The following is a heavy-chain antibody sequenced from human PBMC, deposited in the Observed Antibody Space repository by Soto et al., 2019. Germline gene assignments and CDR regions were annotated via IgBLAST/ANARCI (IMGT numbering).Heavy chain of an antibody. CDR1: GGSFSGYY. J-gene: IGHJ6*02. D-gene: IGHD1-1*01. CDR2: INHSGST. Sequence: PSETLSLTCAVYGGSFSGYYWSWIRQPPGKGLEWIGEINHSGSTNYNPSLKSRVTISVDTSKNQFSLKLSSVTAADTAVYYCASSYNEEWIYYYYGMDVWGQGTTVTVSS. V-gene: IGHV4-34*01. CDR3: ASSYNEEWIYYYYGMDV.